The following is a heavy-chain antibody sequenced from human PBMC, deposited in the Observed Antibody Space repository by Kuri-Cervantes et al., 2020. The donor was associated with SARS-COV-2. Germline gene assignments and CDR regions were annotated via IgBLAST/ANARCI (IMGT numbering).Heavy chain of an antibody. V-gene: IGHV4-39*07. Sequence: SETLSLTCAVSGVSISNTYYWAWVRRAPGKGLEWIGSIYHTGSTYYNPSLKSRVTISVDTSKNQFSLKLSSVTAADTAVYYCARGRYYGSGWPTYFDYWGQGTLVTVSS. CDR3: ARGRYYGSGWPTYFDY. CDR1: GVSISNTYY. J-gene: IGHJ4*02. D-gene: IGHD6-19*01. CDR2: IYHTGST.